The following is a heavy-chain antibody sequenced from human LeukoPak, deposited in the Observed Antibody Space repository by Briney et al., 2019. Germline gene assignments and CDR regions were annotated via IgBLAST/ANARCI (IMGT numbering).Heavy chain of an antibody. V-gene: IGHV1-24*01. CDR3: ATAHSYQILTGLDAFDI. CDR1: GYTLTELS. J-gene: IGHJ3*02. CDR2: FDPADGET. Sequence: GASVKVSCKVSGYTLTELSMHWVRQAPGKGLEWMGGFDPADGETIYAQKFQGRVTMTEDTSTDTAYMELSSLRSEDTAVYYCATAHSYQILTGLDAFDIWGQGTMVTVSS. D-gene: IGHD3-9*01.